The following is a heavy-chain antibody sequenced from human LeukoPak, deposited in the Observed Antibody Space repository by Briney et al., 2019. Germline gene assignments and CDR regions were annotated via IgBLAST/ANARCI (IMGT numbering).Heavy chain of an antibody. CDR2: VSWNSGRI. CDR1: GFTFDDYG. D-gene: IGHD1-26*01. J-gene: IGHJ4*02. Sequence: PGRSLRLSCAASGFTFDDYGLHWVRQAPGKGLEWVSGVSWNSGRIAYADSVEGRFTISRDSAKNSLYLQMNSLRADDTALYYCARSSSYAVDVPFDCWGQGTLVIVSS. CDR3: ARSSSYAVDVPFDC. V-gene: IGHV3-9*01.